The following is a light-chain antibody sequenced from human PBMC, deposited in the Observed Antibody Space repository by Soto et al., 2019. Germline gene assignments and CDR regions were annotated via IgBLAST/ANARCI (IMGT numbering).Light chain of an antibody. CDR3: SSYTSSLIPV. J-gene: IGLJ2*01. Sequence: QSALTQPASVSGSPGQSITISCTGTSSDIGAYNYVSWYQQHPGKAPKLMIFDVSDRPSGVSNRFSGSKSGNTASQTISGLQPEDEAAYFCSSYTSSLIPVFGGGTKVTVL. CDR1: SSDIGAYNY. V-gene: IGLV2-14*03. CDR2: DVS.